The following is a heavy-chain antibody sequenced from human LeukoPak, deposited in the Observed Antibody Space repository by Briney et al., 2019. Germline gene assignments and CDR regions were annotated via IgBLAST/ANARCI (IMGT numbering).Heavy chain of an antibody. CDR1: GGSISSYY. CDR3: ARDHPYYYGSGANYYGMDV. J-gene: IGHJ6*02. CDR2: IYYSGST. V-gene: IGHV4-59*01. Sequence: SETLSLTCTVSGGSISSYYWSWIRQPPGKGLEWIGYIYYSGSTNYNPSLKSRVTISVVTSKNQFSLKLSSVTAADTAVYYCARDHPYYYGSGANYYGMDVWGQGTTVTVSS. D-gene: IGHD3-10*01.